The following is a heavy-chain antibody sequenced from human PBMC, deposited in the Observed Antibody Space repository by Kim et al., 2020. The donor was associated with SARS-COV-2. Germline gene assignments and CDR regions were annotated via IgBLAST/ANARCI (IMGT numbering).Heavy chain of an antibody. V-gene: IGHV4-34*01. CDR2: INHSGST. CDR1: GGSFSGYY. J-gene: IGHJ6*02. CDR3: ARGERITMVRGVSGMDV. D-gene: IGHD3-10*01. Sequence: SETLSLTCAVYGGSFSGYYWSWIRQPPGKGLEWIGEINHSGSTNYNPSLKSRVTISVDTSKNQFSLKLSSVTAADTAVYYCARGERITMVRGVSGMDVWGQGTTVIVSS.